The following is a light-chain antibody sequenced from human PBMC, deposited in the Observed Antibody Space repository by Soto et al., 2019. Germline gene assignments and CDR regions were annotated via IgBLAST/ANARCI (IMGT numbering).Light chain of an antibody. V-gene: IGKV3-15*01. CDR1: QSISSK. J-gene: IGKJ1*01. CDR2: GAV. Sequence: EVVMTQSPAVLSVSPGETATLSCRASQSISSKLAWYQQKPGQAPRLLIYGAVNRATGIPARFSGSGSTTDFTLTVSRLHSEDCAVYYCQEYNNWLSWTFGQGTKVVIK. CDR3: QEYNNWLSWT.